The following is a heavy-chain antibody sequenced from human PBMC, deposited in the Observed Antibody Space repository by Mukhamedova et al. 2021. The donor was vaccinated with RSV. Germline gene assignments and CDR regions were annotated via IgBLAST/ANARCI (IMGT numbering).Heavy chain of an antibody. V-gene: IGHV4-39*01. J-gene: IGHJ5*02. D-gene: IGHD3-3*01. CDR2: IYYSGST. CDR3: ASRFWSGYYIETTNWFDP. Sequence: YYWGWIRQPPGKGLEWIGSIYYSGSTYYNPSLKSRVTISVDTSKNQFSLKLSSVTAADTAVYYCASRFWSGYYIETTNWFDPW. CDR1: YY.